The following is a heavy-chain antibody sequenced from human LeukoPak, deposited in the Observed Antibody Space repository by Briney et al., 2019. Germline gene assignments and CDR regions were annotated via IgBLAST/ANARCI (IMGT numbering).Heavy chain of an antibody. CDR2: ISYDGSNK. V-gene: IGHV3-30*04. CDR1: GFTFSSYA. D-gene: IGHD2-15*01. CDR3: ARDPALRDYFDY. J-gene: IGHJ4*02. Sequence: GGSLRLSCAASGFTFSSYAMHWVRQAPGKGLEWAAVISYDGSNKYYADSVKGRFTISRDNSKNTLYLQMNSLRAEDTAVYYCARDPALRDYFDYWGQGTLVTVSS.